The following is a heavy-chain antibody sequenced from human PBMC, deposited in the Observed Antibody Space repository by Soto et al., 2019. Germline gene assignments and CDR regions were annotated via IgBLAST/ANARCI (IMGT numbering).Heavy chain of an antibody. D-gene: IGHD6-13*01. J-gene: IGHJ6*02. V-gene: IGHV1-46*01. CDR1: GYTFTSYY. CDR2: INPSGGST. Sequence: QVQLVQSGAEVKKPGASVKGSCKASGYTFTSYYMHWVRQAPGQGLEWMGIINPSGGSTSYAQKCQGRVTMTRDTSTSTVYMELSSLRSEDTAVYYCARVGQIAAAGIYYGMDVWGQGTTVTVSS. CDR3: ARVGQIAAAGIYYGMDV.